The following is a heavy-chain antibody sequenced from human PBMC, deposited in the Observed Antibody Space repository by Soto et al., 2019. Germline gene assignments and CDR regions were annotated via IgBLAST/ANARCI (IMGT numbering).Heavy chain of an antibody. CDR1: GYTFINYF. J-gene: IGHJ4*02. CDR3: ALGETAPV. V-gene: IGHV1-46*04. Sequence: QVQLVQSGAEVKKPGASVKISCKASGYTFINYFIHWVRQAPGQGLEWMGRINPRGGATIYVQKLQGRVTVTRDTSTSTVYMELNSLTSEDTAMYYCALGETAPVWGQGTLVTVSS. D-gene: IGHD1-26*01. CDR2: INPRGGAT.